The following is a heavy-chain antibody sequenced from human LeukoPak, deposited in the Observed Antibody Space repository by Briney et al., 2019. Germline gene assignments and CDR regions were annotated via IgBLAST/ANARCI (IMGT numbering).Heavy chain of an antibody. D-gene: IGHD3-22*01. CDR3: ARDLKTRYYYDSSASYSLDAFDI. J-gene: IGHJ3*02. V-gene: IGHV1-2*02. CDR2: INPNSGGT. Sequence: ASVKVSCKASGYTVTYFYIHWMRQAPGRGLEWMGWINPNSGGTNFAQQFQGRVTMTRDTSISTAYMELSSLTSDDTAVYYCARDLKTRYYYDSSASYSLDAFDIWGQGTVVTVSS. CDR1: GYTVTYFY.